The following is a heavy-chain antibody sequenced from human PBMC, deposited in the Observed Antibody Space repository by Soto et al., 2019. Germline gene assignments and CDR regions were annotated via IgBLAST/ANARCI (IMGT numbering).Heavy chain of an antibody. CDR1: GGSISSRGYY. D-gene: IGHD3-9*01. CDR3: VRLLDPLKYFDWMSHDF. CDR2: IYYSGST. J-gene: IGHJ4*02. Sequence: PSETLSLTCTVSGGSISSRGYYWGWIRQPPGKGLEWIGTIYYSGSTYYKSSLESRITISVDTSKNQFSLNLRSVTAADTAVYYCVRLLDPLKYFDWMSHDFWGQGTQVTVSS. V-gene: IGHV4-39*01.